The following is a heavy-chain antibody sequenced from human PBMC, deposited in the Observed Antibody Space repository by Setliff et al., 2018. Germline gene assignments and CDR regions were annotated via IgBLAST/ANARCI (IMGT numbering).Heavy chain of an antibody. D-gene: IGHD5-18*01. Sequence: GESLKISCKVSGNGFTDLWIAWVRQTPGKGLEWMGIIHPADYDTRYSPSLQGQVTFSADRSISTAHLQWDSLKASDTAMYYCARLTPMADFDYWGQGTLVTVSS. V-gene: IGHV5-51*01. J-gene: IGHJ4*02. CDR1: GNGFTDLW. CDR3: ARLTPMADFDY. CDR2: IHPADYDT.